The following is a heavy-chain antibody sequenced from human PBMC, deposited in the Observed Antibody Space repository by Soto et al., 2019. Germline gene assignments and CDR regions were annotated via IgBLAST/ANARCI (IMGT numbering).Heavy chain of an antibody. V-gene: IGHV4-34*01. Sequence: SETLSLTCAVYGGSFSGYYWSWIRQPPGKGLEWIGEINHSGSTNYNPSLKSRVTISVDTSKNQFSLKLSSVTAADTAVYYCARVGVVVAHDYSNYWFDPWGQGTLVTVSS. CDR2: INHSGST. CDR3: ARVGVVVAHDYSNYWFDP. CDR1: GGSFSGYY. J-gene: IGHJ5*02. D-gene: IGHD4-4*01.